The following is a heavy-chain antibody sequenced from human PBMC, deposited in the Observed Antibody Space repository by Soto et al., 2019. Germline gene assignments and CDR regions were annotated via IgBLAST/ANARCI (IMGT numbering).Heavy chain of an antibody. CDR1: GFTFTNYG. CDR3: AKDRGYEILAS. Sequence: GGSLRLSCAASGFTFTNYGLHWVRQAPGKGLEWVAVISHDGINKYYEDSVKGRFTISRDTSKNTLYLQMNSLRPEDTAVYFCAKDRGYEILASWGQGTQVTVSS. CDR2: ISHDGINK. J-gene: IGHJ4*02. D-gene: IGHD5-12*01. V-gene: IGHV3-30*18.